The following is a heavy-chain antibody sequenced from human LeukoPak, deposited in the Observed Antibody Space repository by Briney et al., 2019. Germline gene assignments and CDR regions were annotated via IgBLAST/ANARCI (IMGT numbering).Heavy chain of an antibody. CDR3: ARDPYSGNYGNDYYYYMDV. V-gene: IGHV3-21*01. CDR1: GFTFSNYN. D-gene: IGHD1-26*01. J-gene: IGHJ6*03. CDR2: ITSSGTYI. Sequence: GGSLRLSCAASGFTFSNYNMNWVRQAPGKAMEWVSSITSSGTYIFYADSVKGRFTISRDNAKDSLYLQMDSLGPEDTAVYYCARDPYSGNYGNDYYYYMDVWGKGTTVTISS.